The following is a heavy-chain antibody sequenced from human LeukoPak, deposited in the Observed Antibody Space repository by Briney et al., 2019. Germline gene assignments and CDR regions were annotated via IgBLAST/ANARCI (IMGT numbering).Heavy chain of an antibody. J-gene: IGHJ4*02. Sequence: GGSLRLSCAASGFTFSSYAMHWVRQAPGKGLEWVAVISYDGSNKYYADSVKGRFTISRDNSKNTLYLQMNSLRAEDTAVYYCAKDPYTVTNRKRDYWGQGTLVTVSS. D-gene: IGHD4-17*01. V-gene: IGHV3-30-3*01. CDR3: AKDPYTVTNRKRDY. CDR2: ISYDGSNK. CDR1: GFTFSSYA.